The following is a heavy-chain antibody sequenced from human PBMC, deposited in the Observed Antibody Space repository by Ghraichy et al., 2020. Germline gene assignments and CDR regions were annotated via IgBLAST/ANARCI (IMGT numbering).Heavy chain of an antibody. J-gene: IGHJ4*02. D-gene: IGHD3-9*01. Sequence: GGSLRLSCAASGFTFSSYWMHWVRQAPGKGLVWVSRINSDGSSTSYADSVKGRFTISRDNAKNTLYLQMNSLRAEDTAVYYCARVSRLMFDWLLDDPIYFDYWGQGTLVTVSS. CDR1: GFTFSSYW. CDR3: ARVSRLMFDWLLDDPIYFDY. CDR2: INSDGSST. V-gene: IGHV3-74*01.